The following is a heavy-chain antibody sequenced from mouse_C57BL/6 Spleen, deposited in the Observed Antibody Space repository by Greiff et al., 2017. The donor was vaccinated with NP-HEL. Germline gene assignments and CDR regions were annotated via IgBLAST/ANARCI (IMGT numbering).Heavy chain of an antibody. D-gene: IGHD2-2*01. CDR1: GFTFSSYG. CDR3: ARQGLPLAY. J-gene: IGHJ3*01. CDR2: ISSGGSYT. Sequence: EVQLVESGGDLVKPGGSLKLSCAASGFTFSSYGMSWVRQTPDKRLEWVATISSGGSYTYYPDSVKGRFTISRDNAKNTLYLQMSSLKSEDTAMYYCARQGLPLAYWGQGTLVTVSA. V-gene: IGHV5-6*01.